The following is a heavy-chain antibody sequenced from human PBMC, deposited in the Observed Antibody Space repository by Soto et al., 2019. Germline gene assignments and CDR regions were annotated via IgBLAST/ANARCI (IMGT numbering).Heavy chain of an antibody. Sequence: SVKVSCKASGGTFSSYAISWVRQAPGQGLEWMGGIIPIFGTANYAQKFQGRVTNTADESTSTAYMELSSLRSEDTAVYYCAREGPRRGIRAAADFYYYYGMDVWGQGTTVTVSS. J-gene: IGHJ6*02. CDR3: AREGPRRGIRAAADFYYYYGMDV. V-gene: IGHV1-69*13. D-gene: IGHD6-13*01. CDR2: IIPIFGTA. CDR1: GGTFSSYA.